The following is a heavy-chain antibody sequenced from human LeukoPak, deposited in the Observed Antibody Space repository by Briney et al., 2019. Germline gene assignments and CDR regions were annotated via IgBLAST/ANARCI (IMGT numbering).Heavy chain of an antibody. CDR3: ARHPHYYFDNSAR. Sequence: SETLSLTCTVSGDSVRTSNSYWGWIRQPPGKGLEWIGSMYYSGNTYYNPSLKSRVTVSVDTSKNQLSLRLSSVTAADTAVYYCARHPHYYFDNSARWGQGTLVTVSS. D-gene: IGHD3-22*01. CDR1: GDSVRTSNSY. V-gene: IGHV4-39*01. CDR2: MYYSGNT. J-gene: IGHJ4*02.